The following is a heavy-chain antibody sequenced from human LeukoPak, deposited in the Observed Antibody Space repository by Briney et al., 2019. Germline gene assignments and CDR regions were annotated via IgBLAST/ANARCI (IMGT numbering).Heavy chain of an antibody. V-gene: IGHV3-30-3*01. J-gene: IGHJ4*02. CDR3: ARETVTYYFDY. D-gene: IGHD4-11*01. CDR1: GFTFSSYA. CDR2: ISYDGSNK. Sequence: GRSLRLSCAASGFTFSSYAMHWVRQAPGKGLEWVAVISYDGSNKYYADSVKGRFTISRDNSKNTLYLQMNSLRAEDTAVYYCARETVTYYFDYRGQGTLVTVSS.